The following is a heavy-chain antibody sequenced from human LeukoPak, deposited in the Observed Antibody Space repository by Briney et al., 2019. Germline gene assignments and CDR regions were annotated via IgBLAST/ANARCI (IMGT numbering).Heavy chain of an antibody. D-gene: IGHD2-21*02. CDR2: IYHSGST. J-gene: IGHJ2*01. CDR3: ARHSIVVVTAGYFDL. V-gene: IGHV4-38-2*01. Sequence: SETLSLTCAVSGYSISSGYYWGWTRQPPGKGLEWIGRIYHSGSTYYNPSLKSRVTISVDTSKNQFSLKLSSVTAADTAVYYCARHSIVVVTAGYFDLWGRGTLVTVSS. CDR1: GYSISSGYY.